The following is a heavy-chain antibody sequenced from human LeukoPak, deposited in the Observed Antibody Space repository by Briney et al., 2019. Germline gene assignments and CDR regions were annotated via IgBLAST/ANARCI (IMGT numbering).Heavy chain of an antibody. CDR1: GFTFSSHE. V-gene: IGHV3-48*03. CDR2: ISSSGDTM. Sequence: PGGSLRLSCTAPGFTFSSHEVNWVRQAPGKGLEWVSYISSSGDTMYYADSVKGRFTISRDNAKNSLYLQMNSLGAEDTAIYYCAREPIGGFSGSGGVFDYWGQGTLVTVSS. J-gene: IGHJ4*02. CDR3: AREPIGGFSGSGGVFDY. D-gene: IGHD3-10*01.